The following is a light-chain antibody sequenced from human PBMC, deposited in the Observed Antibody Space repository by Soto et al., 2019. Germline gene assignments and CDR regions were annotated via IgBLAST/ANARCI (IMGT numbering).Light chain of an antibody. J-gene: IGKJ1*01. CDR1: QSISSW. CDR3: QQYNSYSWT. Sequence: DIQMTQSPSTLSASVGDRVTITCLASQSISSWLAWYQQKPGKAPKLLIYDASSLESGVPSRFSGSGSGTEFTLTISSLQPDDFAPSYCQQYNSYSWTFGHGTKVDIK. V-gene: IGKV1-5*01. CDR2: DAS.